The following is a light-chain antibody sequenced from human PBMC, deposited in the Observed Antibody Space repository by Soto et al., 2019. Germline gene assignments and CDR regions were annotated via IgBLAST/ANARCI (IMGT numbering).Light chain of an antibody. CDR1: QGISNY. Sequence: DIQMTQSPSSLSASVGDRVTITCRASQGISNYLAWYQQKPGKVPKLLIYAASTLHSGVPSRFSGSGSGTDFTLTISGLQPEDVADYYCQKYNGAPWTFGQGTKVEIE. CDR3: QKYNGAPWT. V-gene: IGKV1-27*01. J-gene: IGKJ1*01. CDR2: AAS.